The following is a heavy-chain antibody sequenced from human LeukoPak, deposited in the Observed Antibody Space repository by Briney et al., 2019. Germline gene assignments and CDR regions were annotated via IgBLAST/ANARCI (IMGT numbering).Heavy chain of an antibody. CDR3: AKARISSGNGYYSD. J-gene: IGHJ4*02. CDR1: GFTFSNYA. D-gene: IGHD3-22*01. V-gene: IGHV3-23*01. Sequence: GGSLRLSCAASGFTFSNYAMSWVRQAPGKGLEWVSDISGSADKTYYADVVKGRFTISRDNSESTLYLQLNTLRAEDTAVYYCAKARISSGNGYYSDWGQGTLVTVSS. CDR2: ISGSADKT.